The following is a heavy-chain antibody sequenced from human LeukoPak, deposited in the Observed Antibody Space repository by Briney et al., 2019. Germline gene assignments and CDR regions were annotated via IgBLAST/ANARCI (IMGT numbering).Heavy chain of an antibody. CDR3: ARADMVRGVIVGEFDY. Sequence: ASVKVSCKASGHTFTACCFHWVRQAPGQGLEWMGWINPNSGGTNYAQKFQGRVTMTRDTSISTAYMELSRLRSDDTAVYYCARADMVRGVIVGEFDYWGQGTLVTVSS. D-gene: IGHD3-10*01. V-gene: IGHV1-2*02. CDR1: GHTFTACC. J-gene: IGHJ4*02. CDR2: INPNSGGT.